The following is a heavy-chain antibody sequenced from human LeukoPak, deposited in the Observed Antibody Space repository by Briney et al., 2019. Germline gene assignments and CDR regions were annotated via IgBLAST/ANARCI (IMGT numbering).Heavy chain of an antibody. Sequence: GGSLRLSCAASGFTFSSYGMHWVRQAPGKGLEWVSSISSSSSYIYYADSVKGRFTISRDNAKNSLNLQMNSLRAEDTAVYYCARDASHDSSGYYYDYWGQGTLVTVSS. V-gene: IGHV3-21*01. CDR2: ISSSSSYI. D-gene: IGHD3-22*01. CDR3: ARDASHDSSGYYYDY. CDR1: GFTFSSYG. J-gene: IGHJ4*02.